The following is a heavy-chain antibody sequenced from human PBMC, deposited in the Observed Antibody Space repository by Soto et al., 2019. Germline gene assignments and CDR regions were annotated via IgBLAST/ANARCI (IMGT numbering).Heavy chain of an antibody. CDR1: DYTFTGNA. D-gene: IGHD1-7*01. CDR3: ASDNWSYAFDL. CDR2: LNPGNGNT. V-gene: IGHV1-3*01. Sequence: VASVKGSCTGSDYTFTGNAIHCVRQAPGQRLEWMGWLNPGNGNTKYSQKFQGRVTITRDTSATTAYMELRSLRSEDTAVYYCASDNWSYAFDLWGQGTLVTVPP. J-gene: IGHJ5*02.